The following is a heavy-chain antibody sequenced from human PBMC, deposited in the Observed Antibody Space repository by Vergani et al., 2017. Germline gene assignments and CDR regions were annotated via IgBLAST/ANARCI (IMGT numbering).Heavy chain of an antibody. CDR3: AKDVRKVVRGVIEFEDYGMDV. J-gene: IGHJ6*02. CDR1: GFTFSSYS. Sequence: EVQLVESGGGLVKPGGSLRLSCAASGFTFSSYSMNWVRQAPGKGLEWVSSISSSSSYIYYADSVKGRFTISRDKAKNSLYLQMNSLRAEDTAVYYCAKDVRKVVRGVIEFEDYGMDVWGQGTTVTVSS. CDR2: ISSSSSYI. D-gene: IGHD3-10*01. V-gene: IGHV3-21*01.